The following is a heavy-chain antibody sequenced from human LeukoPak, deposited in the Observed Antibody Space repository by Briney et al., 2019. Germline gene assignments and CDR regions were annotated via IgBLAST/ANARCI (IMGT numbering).Heavy chain of an antibody. D-gene: IGHD6-6*01. CDR2: INPNSGGT. CDR3: ARDGVQYSSSSDVDY. V-gene: IGHV1-2*02. CDR1: GYTFTGYY. J-gene: IGHJ4*02. Sequence: ASVKVSCKASGYTFTGYYMHWVRQAPGQGLEWMGWINPNSGGTNYAQKFQGRVTMTRDTSISTAYMELSRLRSDDTAVYYCARDGVQYSSSSDVDYWGQGTLVTVSS.